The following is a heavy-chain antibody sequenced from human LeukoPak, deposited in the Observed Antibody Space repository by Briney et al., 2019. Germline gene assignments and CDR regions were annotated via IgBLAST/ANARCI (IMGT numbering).Heavy chain of an antibody. CDR2: IKQDGSEK. J-gene: IGHJ4*02. CDR3: ARGQVGYYDILTGYFY. V-gene: IGHV3-7*02. Sequence: PGGSLRLSCVASGFTFSSYWMCWVRQAPGKGLEWVANIKQDGSEKYYVDSVKGRFTVSRDNAKNSLYLQMNSLRAEDTAVYYCARGQVGYYDILTGYFYWGQGTLVTVSS. D-gene: IGHD3-9*01. CDR1: GFTFSSYW.